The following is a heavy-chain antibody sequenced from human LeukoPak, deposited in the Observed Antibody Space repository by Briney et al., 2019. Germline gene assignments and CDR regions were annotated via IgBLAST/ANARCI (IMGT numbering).Heavy chain of an antibody. CDR2: IYYSGST. V-gene: IGHV4-59*01. CDR1: GGSFSSYY. Sequence: PSETLSLTCAVYGGSFSSYYWSWIRQPPGKGLEWIGYIYYSGSTNYNPSLKSRVTISVDTSKNQFSLKLSSVTAADTAVYYCARRQITIFGANAFDIWGQGTMVTVSS. CDR3: ARRQITIFGANAFDI. J-gene: IGHJ3*02. D-gene: IGHD3-3*01.